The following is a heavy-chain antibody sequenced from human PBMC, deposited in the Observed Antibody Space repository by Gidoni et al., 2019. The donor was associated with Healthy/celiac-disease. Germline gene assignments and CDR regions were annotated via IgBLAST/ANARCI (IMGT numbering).Heavy chain of an antibody. CDR3: AREIRKSSYFDY. V-gene: IGHV3-66*01. CDR2: IYSGGST. D-gene: IGHD3-16*02. J-gene: IGHJ4*02. CDR1: GFTVSSNY. Sequence: EVQLVEYGGGLVQPGGSLRLSCAASGFTVSSNYMSWVRQAPGKGLEWVSVIYSGGSTYYADSVKGRFTISRDNSKNTLYLQMNSLRAEDTAVYYCAREIRKSSYFDYWGQGTLVTVSS.